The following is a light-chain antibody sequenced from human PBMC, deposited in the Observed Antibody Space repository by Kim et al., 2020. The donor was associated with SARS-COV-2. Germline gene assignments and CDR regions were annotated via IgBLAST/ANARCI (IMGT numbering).Light chain of an antibody. J-gene: IGKJ2*01. CDR1: QRISSY. V-gene: IGKV1-39*01. CDR3: QQSYNTPYT. CDR2: AAS. Sequence: DIQMTQSPSSLSASVGDRVTITCRASQRISSYLNWYQQKPGKAPNLLIYAASSLQSGVPSRFSGSGSGTDFTLTISSLQPEDIATYYCQQSYNTPYTFGQGTKLEV.